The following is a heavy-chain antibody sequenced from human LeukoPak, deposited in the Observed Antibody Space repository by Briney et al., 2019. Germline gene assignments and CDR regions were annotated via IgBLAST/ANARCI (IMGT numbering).Heavy chain of an antibody. J-gene: IGHJ6*03. V-gene: IGHV3-30*02. D-gene: IGHD3-16*02. CDR3: AKDYYDYVWGSYRYGYYYYYYMDV. CDR1: GFTFSSYG. Sequence: GGSLRLSCAASGFTFSSYGMHWVREAPGKGLEWVAFIRYDGSNKHYADSVKGRFTISRDNSKNTLYLQMNSLRAEDTAVYYCAKDYYDYVWGSYRYGYYYYYYMDVWGKGTTVTVSS. CDR2: IRYDGSNK.